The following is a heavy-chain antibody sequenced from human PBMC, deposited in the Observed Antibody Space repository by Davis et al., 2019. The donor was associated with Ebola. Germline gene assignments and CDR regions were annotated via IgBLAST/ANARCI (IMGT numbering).Heavy chain of an antibody. CDR2: ISGSGGST. Sequence: GESLKISCAASGLTFSNYAMSWVRQAPGKGLEWVSGISGSGGSTFYADSVKGRFTVSRDNSKNTMYLQMNSLRAEDTAVYHCAKESFSGNIGDSFDIWGPGTMVTVSS. V-gene: IGHV3-23*01. J-gene: IGHJ3*02. CDR3: AKESFSGNIGDSFDI. CDR1: GLTFSNYA. D-gene: IGHD2/OR15-2a*01.